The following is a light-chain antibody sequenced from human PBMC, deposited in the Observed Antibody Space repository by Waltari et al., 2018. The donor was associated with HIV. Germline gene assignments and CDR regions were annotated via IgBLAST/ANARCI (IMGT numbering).Light chain of an antibody. J-gene: IGLJ3*02. CDR3: SSYITTGTIL. V-gene: IGLV2-14*03. Sequence: QSALTQPASVSGSLGQSLTISCIGSSSDLGPYNHVSWYQQYPDKAPLLLIRDVNTRHSGIPFRFSASKSGKTATLTISGLQAEDEADYYCSSYITTGTILFGGGTKVTVL. CDR2: DVN. CDR1: SSDLGPYNH.